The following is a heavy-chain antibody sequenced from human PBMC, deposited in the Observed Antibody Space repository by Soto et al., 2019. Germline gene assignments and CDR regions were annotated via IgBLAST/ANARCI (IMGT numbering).Heavy chain of an antibody. Sequence: GGSLRLSCAAAGFSFSSYGMHWVRQAPGKGLEWVAVIWYDGSNKYYADSVKGRFTISRDNSKNTLYLQMNSLRAEDTAVYYCAREYYDSSGYYPFDYWGQGTLVTGSS. D-gene: IGHD3-22*01. CDR3: AREYYDSSGYYPFDY. J-gene: IGHJ4*02. CDR1: GFSFSSYG. CDR2: IWYDGSNK. V-gene: IGHV3-33*01.